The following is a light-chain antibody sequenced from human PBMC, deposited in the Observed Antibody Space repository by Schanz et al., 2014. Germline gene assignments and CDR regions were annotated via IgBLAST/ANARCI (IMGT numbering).Light chain of an antibody. V-gene: IGKV3D-15*01. Sequence: EIVLTQSPGTLSLSPGERATLSCRASQSVISSYLAWYQQKPGRAPRLLIYGASTRATGVPARFSGSGSGTEFTLTIISLQSEDFAVYYCQQYSNWPPGTFGGGTKVEI. CDR3: QQYSNWPPGT. CDR2: GAS. CDR1: QSVISSY. J-gene: IGKJ4*01.